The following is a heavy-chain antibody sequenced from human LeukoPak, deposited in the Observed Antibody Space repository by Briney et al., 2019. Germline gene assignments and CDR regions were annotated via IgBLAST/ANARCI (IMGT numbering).Heavy chain of an antibody. V-gene: IGHV3-30*04. CDR1: VFTFSSYA. J-gene: IGHJ5*02. CDR3: ARGIVATITGWFDP. Sequence: PGRSLRLSCAASVFTFSSYAMHWVRQAPGKGLEGVAVISYDGSNKYYADSVKGRFTISRDNSKNTLYLQMNSLRAEDTAVYYCARGIVATITGWFDPWGQGTLVTVSS. CDR2: ISYDGSNK. D-gene: IGHD5-12*01.